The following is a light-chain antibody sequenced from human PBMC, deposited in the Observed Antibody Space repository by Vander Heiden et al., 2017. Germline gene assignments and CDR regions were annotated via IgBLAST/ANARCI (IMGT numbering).Light chain of an antibody. CDR1: QSVLYSSNNKNY. CDR2: WAS. J-gene: IGKJ2*01. Sequence: DIVMTQSPVSRAVSLGERATINCKSSQSVLYSSNNKNYLAWYQQKPGQPPKLLIYWASTRESGVPDRFSGSGSGTDFTLTISSLQAEDVAVYYCQQYYSTPPYTFGQGTKLEIK. CDR3: QQYYSTPPYT. V-gene: IGKV4-1*01.